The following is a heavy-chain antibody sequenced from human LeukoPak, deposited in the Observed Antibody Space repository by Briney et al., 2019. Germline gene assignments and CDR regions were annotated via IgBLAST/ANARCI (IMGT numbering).Heavy chain of an antibody. D-gene: IGHD6-19*01. CDR3: ARDPSGGWSFFDY. CDR1: GDSISGSKYS. V-gene: IGHV4-39*07. Sequence: KPSETLSLTCTVSGDSISGSKYSWGWIRQPPGKGLERIGSVYYSRSTHYNPSLKSRVTISLDTSKNQSSLKLRSVTAADTAVYYCARDPSGGWSFFDYWGQGALVTVSS. J-gene: IGHJ4*02. CDR2: VYYSRST.